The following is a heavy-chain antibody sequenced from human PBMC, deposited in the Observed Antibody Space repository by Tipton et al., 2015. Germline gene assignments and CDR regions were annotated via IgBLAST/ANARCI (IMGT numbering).Heavy chain of an antibody. D-gene: IGHD4-23*01. J-gene: IGHJ4*02. CDR1: SDSINKYY. V-gene: IGHV4-59*01. CDR2: IQYSGGT. CDR3: ARARGRHGGLFDS. Sequence: LRLSCTVSSDSINKYYWSWIRQPPGKELQWIGYIQYSGGTNYNPSLGSRVSMSVDTSKTQFSLEMSSVTASDTAVYYCARARGRHGGLFDSWGQGILVTVSS.